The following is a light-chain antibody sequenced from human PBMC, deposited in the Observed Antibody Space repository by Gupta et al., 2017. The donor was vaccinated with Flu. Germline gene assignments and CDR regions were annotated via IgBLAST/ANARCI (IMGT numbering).Light chain of an antibody. CDR2: EVT. Sequence: SYIGAYNYVSWYQQHPVKAPKLMIYEVTNRPTGVSNRFSGSRSTNTASLTNSRRQAEDEDDYYYFSYATRSTPFVFGTGTKVTVL. CDR1: SYIGAYNY. J-gene: IGLJ1*01. CDR3: FSYATRSTPFV. V-gene: IGLV2-14*01.